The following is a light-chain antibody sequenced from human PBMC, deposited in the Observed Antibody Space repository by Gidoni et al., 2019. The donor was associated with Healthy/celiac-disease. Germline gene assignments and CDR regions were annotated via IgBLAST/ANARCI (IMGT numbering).Light chain of an antibody. J-gene: IGKJ4*01. V-gene: IGKV3-11*01. CDR1: HSASSY. CDR3: QQRSNWPPLT. Sequence: EIAVTQSPATLSLSPGERATLSCRASHSASSYLAWYQQKPGQAPRLLIYYSSNRATGIPARCSGSGSWTTFSLTISSLEPEDFAGYYCQQRSNWPPLTFGGGTKVEIK. CDR2: YSS.